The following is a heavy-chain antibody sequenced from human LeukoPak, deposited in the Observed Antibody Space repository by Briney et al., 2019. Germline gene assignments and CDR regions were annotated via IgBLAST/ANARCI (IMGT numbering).Heavy chain of an antibody. CDR3: ARDLMVRGVILDGGWFDP. CDR2: IKQDGSEK. Sequence: GSLRLSCAASGFTFGSYWMSWVRQAPGKGLEWVANIKQDGSEKYYVDSVKGRFTISRDNAKNSLYLQMNSLRAEDTAVYYCARDLMVRGVILDGGWFDPWGQGTLVTVSS. V-gene: IGHV3-7*03. D-gene: IGHD3-10*01. CDR1: GFTFGSYW. J-gene: IGHJ5*02.